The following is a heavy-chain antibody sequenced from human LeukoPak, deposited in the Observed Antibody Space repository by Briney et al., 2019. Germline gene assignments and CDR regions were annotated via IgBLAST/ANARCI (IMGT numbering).Heavy chain of an antibody. CDR1: GFTFSSYE. V-gene: IGHV3-48*03. D-gene: IGHD5-24*01. J-gene: IGHJ3*02. CDR3: ARDQGYTPGYDAFDI. CDR2: ISSSGSTI. Sequence: GGSLRLSCAASGFTFSSYEMNWVRQAPGKGLEWVSYISSSGSTIYYADSVKGRFTISRDNAKNSLYLQMNSLRAEDTAVYYCARDQGYTPGYDAFDIWGQGTMVTVSS.